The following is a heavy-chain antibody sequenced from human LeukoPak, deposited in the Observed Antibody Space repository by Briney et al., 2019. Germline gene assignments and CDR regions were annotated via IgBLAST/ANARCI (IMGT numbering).Heavy chain of an antibody. CDR1: GYSFTTYY. Sequence: ASVKVSCKASGYSFTTYYIHWVRQAPGQGLEWMGVINPSGGSTSFAQKFQARLTMTTATSTSTAYMELRSLRSDDTAVYYCARYPLSYSSNWHYYFDYWGQGTLLTVSS. V-gene: IGHV1-46*01. J-gene: IGHJ4*02. CDR3: ARYPLSYSSNWHYYFDY. CDR2: INPSGGST. D-gene: IGHD6-13*01.